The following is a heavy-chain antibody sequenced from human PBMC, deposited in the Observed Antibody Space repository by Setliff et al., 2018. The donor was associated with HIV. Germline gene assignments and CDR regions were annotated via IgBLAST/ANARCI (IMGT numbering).Heavy chain of an antibody. V-gene: IGHV4-59*01. CDR1: GGSISSYY. CDR3: ARGLSSQTYWGTRPLGLDY. Sequence: SETLSLTCTVSGGSISSYYWSWIRQPPGKGLEWIGYIYYSGVTNYNPSLKSRVTISLDTSKNQFSLKLTSVTAADTAVYYCARGLSSQTYWGTRPLGLDYWGQGSLVTVSS. CDR2: IYYSGVT. J-gene: IGHJ4*01. D-gene: IGHD2-2*01.